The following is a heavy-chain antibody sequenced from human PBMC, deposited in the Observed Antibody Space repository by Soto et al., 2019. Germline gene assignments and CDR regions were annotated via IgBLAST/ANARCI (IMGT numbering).Heavy chain of an antibody. CDR3: AKADIAARRGWYFDL. CDR2: ISGSGGST. J-gene: IGHJ2*01. CDR1: GFTFSSYA. D-gene: IGHD6-6*01. V-gene: IGHV3-23*01. Sequence: GGSLRLSCAASGFTFSSYAMSWVRQAPGKGLEWVSAISGSGGSTYYADSVKGRFTISRDNSKNTLYLQMNSLRAEDTAVYYCAKADIAARRGWYFDLWGRGTLVTVSS.